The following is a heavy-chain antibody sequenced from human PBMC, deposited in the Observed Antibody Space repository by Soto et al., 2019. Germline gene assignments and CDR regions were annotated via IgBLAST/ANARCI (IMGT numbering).Heavy chain of an antibody. Sequence: SETLSLTCTVSGGSISSSSYYWGWIRQPPGRGLEWIGSIYYSGSTYYNPSLKSRVTISVDTSKNQFSLKLSSVTAADTAVYYCARLRRDGYNWDYWGQGTLVTVSS. CDR1: GGSISSSSYY. V-gene: IGHV4-39*01. D-gene: IGHD5-12*01. CDR3: ARLRRDGYNWDY. CDR2: IYYSGST. J-gene: IGHJ4*02.